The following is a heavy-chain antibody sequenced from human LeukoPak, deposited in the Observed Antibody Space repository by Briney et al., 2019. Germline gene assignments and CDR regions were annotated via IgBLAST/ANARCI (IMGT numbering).Heavy chain of an antibody. J-gene: IGHJ4*02. CDR3: ARLRSDSSGYSAFDY. CDR2: IYPGDSDT. Sequence: PGESLKISCKGSGYSFTSYWIGWVRQMPGKGLEWMGIIYPGDSDTRYSPSFRGQVTISADKSISTAYLQWSSLKASDTAVYYCARLRSDSSGYSAFDYWGQGTLVTVSS. CDR1: GYSFTSYW. V-gene: IGHV5-51*01. D-gene: IGHD3-22*01.